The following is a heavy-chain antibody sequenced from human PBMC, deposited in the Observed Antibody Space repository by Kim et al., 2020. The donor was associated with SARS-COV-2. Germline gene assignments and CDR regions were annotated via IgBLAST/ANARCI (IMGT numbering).Heavy chain of an antibody. D-gene: IGHD2-8*01. J-gene: IGHJ3*02. V-gene: IGHV4-31*03. CDR1: GGSISSGGHY. CDR3: AREGMYYLFVI. CDR2: IYYSGST. Sequence: SETLSLTCTVSGGSISSGGHYWSWIRQHPGKGLEWIGYIYYSGSTYYNPSLKSRVIISVDTSKNQFSLKLSSVTAADTAVYYCAREGMYYLFVIWGQGTMVTVSS.